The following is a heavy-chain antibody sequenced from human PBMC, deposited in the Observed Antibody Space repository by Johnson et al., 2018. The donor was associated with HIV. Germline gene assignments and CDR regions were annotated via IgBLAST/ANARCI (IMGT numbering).Heavy chain of an antibody. CDR3: TTGTTVPTWD. D-gene: IGHD4-17*01. J-gene: IGHJ3*01. CDR1: GFTFDDYG. V-gene: IGHV3-15*01. Sequence: VQLVESGGGVVQPGRSLRLSCAASGFTFDDYGMSWVRQAPGKGLEWVGRIKSKTDGGTTDYAAPVKGRFTISRDDSTNTLYLQMNRVKTEDTAVYYWTTGTTVPTWDWCQGTMVTVSS. CDR2: IKSKTDGGTT.